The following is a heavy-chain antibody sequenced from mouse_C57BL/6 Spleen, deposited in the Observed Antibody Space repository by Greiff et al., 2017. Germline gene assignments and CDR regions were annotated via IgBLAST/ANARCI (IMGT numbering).Heavy chain of an antibody. CDR3: ARDLYYDYDGRFAY. Sequence: EVQLVESGGGLVKPGGSLKLSCAASGFTFSSYAMSWVRQTPEKRLEWVATISDGGSYTYYPDNVKGRFTISRDNAKNNLYLQMSHLKSEDTAMYYCARDLYYDYDGRFAYWGQGTLVTVSA. CDR2: ISDGGSYT. CDR1: GFTFSSYA. J-gene: IGHJ3*01. V-gene: IGHV5-4*01. D-gene: IGHD2-4*01.